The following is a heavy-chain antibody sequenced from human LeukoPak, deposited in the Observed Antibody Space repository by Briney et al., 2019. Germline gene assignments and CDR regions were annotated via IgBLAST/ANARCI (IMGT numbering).Heavy chain of an antibody. J-gene: IGHJ4*02. CDR1: GGTFSSYA. V-gene: IGHV1-18*01. CDR3: ARGSVGATDFDY. CDR2: ISAYNGNT. Sequence: ASVKVSCKASGGTFSSYAISWVRQAPGQGLEWMGWISAYNGNTNYAQKLQGRVTMTTDTSTSTVYMELRSLRSDNTAVYYCARGSVGATDFDYWGQGTLVTVSS. D-gene: IGHD1-26*01.